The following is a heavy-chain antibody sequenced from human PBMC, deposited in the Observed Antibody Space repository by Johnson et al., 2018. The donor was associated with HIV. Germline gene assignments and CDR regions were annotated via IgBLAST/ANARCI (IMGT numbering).Heavy chain of an antibody. J-gene: IGHJ3*01. Sequence: VQVVESGGGVVQPGRSLRLSCAASGFTFSSYGMHWVRQAPGKGLEWVAVISYDGSNKYYADSVKGRFTISRDNAKNSVYLKMNSLRAEDTALYYCASSRANDYGIPDAFPVWGQGTMVTVSS. D-gene: IGHD4-17*01. CDR2: ISYDGSNK. CDR1: GFTFSSYG. CDR3: ASSRANDYGIPDAFPV. V-gene: IGHV3-30*03.